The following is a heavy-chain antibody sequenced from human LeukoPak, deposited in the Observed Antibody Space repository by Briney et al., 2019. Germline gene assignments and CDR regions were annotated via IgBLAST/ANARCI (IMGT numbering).Heavy chain of an antibody. Sequence: ASVKVSCKASGYTFTSYDINWVRQVPGQGLEWMGWMHPNTGNTAYAQKFQGRVTMTRSTSISTAYMELSSLRSEDTAVYYCAKVANGDFEGIPQYFDYWGQGTVVTVSS. V-gene: IGHV1-8*01. CDR3: AKVANGDFEGIPQYFDY. CDR2: MHPNTGNT. CDR1: GYTFTSYD. D-gene: IGHD4-17*01. J-gene: IGHJ4*02.